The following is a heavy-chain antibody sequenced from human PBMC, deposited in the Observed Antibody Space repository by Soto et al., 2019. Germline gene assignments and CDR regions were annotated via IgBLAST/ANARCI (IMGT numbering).Heavy chain of an antibody. V-gene: IGHV1-69*01. CDR1: G. CDR3: ASERGSGRSEY. D-gene: IGHD3-10*01. CDR2: IIASFGTA. J-gene: IGHJ4*01. Sequence: GSWCVRQAPGQGLEWMGGIIASFGTASYAQKFQGRVTITADESTSTAYMELSSLRSEDTAVYYCASERGSGRSEYWGHGSLVTVSP.